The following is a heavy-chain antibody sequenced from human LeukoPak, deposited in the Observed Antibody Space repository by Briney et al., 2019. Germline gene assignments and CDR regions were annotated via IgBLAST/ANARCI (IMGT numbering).Heavy chain of an antibody. V-gene: IGHV1-69*05. D-gene: IGHD3-22*01. CDR1: GGTFSSYA. J-gene: IGHJ4*02. CDR2: IIPIFGTA. CDR3: ARQGVQPSYYDSSGTGLYFDY. Sequence: SVKASCKASGGTFSSYAISWVRQAPGQGLEWMGRIIPIFGTANYAQKFQGRVTITTDESTSTAYMERSSLRSEDTAVYYCARQGVQPSYYDSSGTGLYFDYWGQGTLVTVSS.